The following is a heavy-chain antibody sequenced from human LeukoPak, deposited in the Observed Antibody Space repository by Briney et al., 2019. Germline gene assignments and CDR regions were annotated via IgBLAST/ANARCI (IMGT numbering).Heavy chain of an antibody. J-gene: IGHJ4*02. CDR3: VRRGDASSGWGDHDY. D-gene: IGHD6-19*01. CDR2: IGGSGDKT. Sequence: GGSLRLSCAASGFTFNRNAISWVRQAAGKGLEWVSTIGGSGDKTFYADSVKGRFTISRDNSKNMLHLQMSSLTGEDTALYYCVRRGDASSGWGDHDYWGEGALVTVS. V-gene: IGHV3-23*01. CDR1: GFTFNRNA.